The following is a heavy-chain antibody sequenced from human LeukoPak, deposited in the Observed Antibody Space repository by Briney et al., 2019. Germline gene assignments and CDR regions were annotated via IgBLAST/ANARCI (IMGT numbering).Heavy chain of an antibody. CDR1: SYTLTNYG. CDR3: ARDLGYCSRTRCLRNWFDP. Sequence: GASVKVSCKASSYTLTNYGISWVRQAPGQGLEWMGWISTYNGETNYAQKLQGRVTMTTDTSTSTAYMELRSLRSDDTAVYYCARDLGYCSRTRCLRNWFDPWGQGTLVTVSS. CDR2: ISTYNGET. V-gene: IGHV1-18*01. D-gene: IGHD2-2*01. J-gene: IGHJ5*02.